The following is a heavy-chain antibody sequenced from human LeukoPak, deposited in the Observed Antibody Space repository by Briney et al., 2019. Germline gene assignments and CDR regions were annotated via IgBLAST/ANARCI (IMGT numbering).Heavy chain of an antibody. D-gene: IGHD6-19*01. J-gene: IGHJ6*02. Sequence: PSETLSLTCAVSGGSISSSNWWSWVRQPPGKGLEWIGEIYHSGSTNYNPSLKSRVTISVDKSKNQFSLKLSSVTAADTAVYYCARNLAVAGSYYGMDVWGQGTTVTVSS. CDR3: ARNLAVAGSYYGMDV. CDR1: GGSISSSNW. V-gene: IGHV4-4*02. CDR2: IYHSGST.